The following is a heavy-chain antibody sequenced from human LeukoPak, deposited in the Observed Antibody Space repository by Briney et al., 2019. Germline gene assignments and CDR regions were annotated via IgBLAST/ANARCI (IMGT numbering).Heavy chain of an antibody. J-gene: IGHJ3*02. CDR3: ARQSPTLNAFDI. CDR1: GGSISSSSYY. V-gene: IGHV4-39*01. CDR2: IYYSGST. Sequence: KPSETLSLTCTVSGGSISSSSYYWGWIRQPPGKGLEWIGSIYYSGSTYYNPSLKSRVTLSVYTSRNQFSLKLSSVTAADTAVYYCARQSPTLNAFDIWGLGTMVTVSS.